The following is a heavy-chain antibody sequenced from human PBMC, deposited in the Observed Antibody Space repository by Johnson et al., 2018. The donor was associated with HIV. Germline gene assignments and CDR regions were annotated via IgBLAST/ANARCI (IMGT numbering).Heavy chain of an antibody. CDR1: GFAFETYW. CDR3: ARGPYKFDTTGEGPFDI. D-gene: IGHD2/OR15-2a*01. CDR2: IRQDGSAK. Sequence: VQLVESGGGLVQPGGSLRLSCAASGFAFETYWMNWVRQAPGNELAWVAHIRQDGSAKQYVDSVRGRITISRDNAKKSVDLQMSSLRVEDTAVYFCARGPYKFDTTGEGPFDIWGQGTVVTVSS. J-gene: IGHJ3*02. V-gene: IGHV3-7*01.